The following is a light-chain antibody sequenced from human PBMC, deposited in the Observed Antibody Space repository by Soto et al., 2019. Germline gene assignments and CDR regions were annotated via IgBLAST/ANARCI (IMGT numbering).Light chain of an antibody. CDR3: SSYTSSLVV. CDR2: EVS. CDR1: SSDVGGYNY. Sequence: QSALTQPASVSGSPGQSITISCTGTSSDVGGYNYVSWYQQHPGKAPKLMIYEVSNRPSGVSNRFSGSKSGNTASLTISGRQAEDEADYYCSSYTSSLVVFGGGTKLTVL. J-gene: IGLJ2*01. V-gene: IGLV2-14*01.